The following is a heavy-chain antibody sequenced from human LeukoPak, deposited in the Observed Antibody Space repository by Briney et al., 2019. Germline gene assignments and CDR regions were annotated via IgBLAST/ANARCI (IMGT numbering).Heavy chain of an antibody. CDR2: IIPIFGTA. D-gene: IGHD2-2*01. CDR3: ARGSCSSTSCYDY. V-gene: IGHV1-69*13. CDR1: GGTFISYA. J-gene: IGHJ4*02. Sequence: SVKVSCKASGGTFISYAISWVRQAPGQGLEWMGGIIPIFGTANYAQKFQGRVTITADESTSTAYMELSSLRSEDTAVYYCARGSCSSTSCYDYWGQGTLVTVSS.